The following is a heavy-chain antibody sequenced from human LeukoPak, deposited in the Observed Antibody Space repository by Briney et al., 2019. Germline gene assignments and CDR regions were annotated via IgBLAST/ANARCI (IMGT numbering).Heavy chain of an antibody. D-gene: IGHD3-10*01. V-gene: IGHV3-23*01. Sequence: GGSLRLSCVASGFTFSNYGMNWVRQAPGKGLEWVSGIVGSGVTTYYADSVKGRFTISRDNSKNTLYLHMNGLRVEDTAIYYCARGNFYSGSGSSPLDYWGQGTLVTVFS. CDR2: IVGSGVTT. CDR3: ARGNFYSGSGSSPLDY. J-gene: IGHJ4*02. CDR1: GFTFSNYG.